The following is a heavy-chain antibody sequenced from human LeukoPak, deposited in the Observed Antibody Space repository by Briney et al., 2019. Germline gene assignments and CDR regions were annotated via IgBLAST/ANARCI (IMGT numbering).Heavy chain of an antibody. D-gene: IGHD3-16*01. CDR3: ARGGSGPSNDAFDI. Sequence: GGSLRLSCAASGFTFSSYWMSWVRQAPGKGLEWVANIKQDGSEKYYVDSVKGRFTISRDNAKNSLYLQMNSLRAEDTAVYYCARGGSGPSNDAFDIWGQGTLVTVSS. CDR2: IKQDGSEK. J-gene: IGHJ3*02. CDR1: GFTFSSYW. V-gene: IGHV3-7*01.